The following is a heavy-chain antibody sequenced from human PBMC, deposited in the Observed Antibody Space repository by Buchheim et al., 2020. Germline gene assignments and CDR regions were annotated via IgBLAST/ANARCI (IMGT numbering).Heavy chain of an antibody. CDR3: ARGYSGFALDY. CDR1: GGSINSYY. J-gene: IGHJ4*02. V-gene: IGHV4-59*01. CDR2: ISYSGST. D-gene: IGHD5-12*01. Sequence: QVQLQESGPGLVKPSETLSLTCTVSGGSINSYYWSWIRQPPGKGLEWIGYISYSGSTNYNPSLKSRVTISVEPPKNPFSLKVSSVTAADTAVYYCARGYSGFALDYWGQGTL.